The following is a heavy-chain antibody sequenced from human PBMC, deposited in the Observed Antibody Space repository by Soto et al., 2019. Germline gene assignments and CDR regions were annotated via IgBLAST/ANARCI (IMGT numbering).Heavy chain of an antibody. J-gene: IGHJ6*02. Sequence: SVKVSCKAAGFTFTSSAVQGVRQARGQRLEWIGWIVVGSGNTNYAQKFQERVTITRDMSTSTAYMELSSLRSEDTAGYYCAASPREDYYYYGMDVWGQGTTVTLSS. CDR3: AASPREDYYYYGMDV. V-gene: IGHV1-58*01. CDR1: GFTFTSSA. CDR2: IVVGSGNT.